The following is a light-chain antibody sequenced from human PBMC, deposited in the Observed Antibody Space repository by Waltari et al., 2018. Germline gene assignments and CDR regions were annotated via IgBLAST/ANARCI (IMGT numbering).Light chain of an antibody. V-gene: IGKV2-28*01. Sequence: EIVLTQSPLSLPVTLGEPASISCTSSQSLLHSNGYNYLDWYVQRPGLPPRLLIYVGSYRTSGVPDRFSGSGSVTDFTLKISKVEAEDVGVYYCMQALQTSITFGQGTRLEIK. CDR3: MQALQTSIT. CDR2: VGS. J-gene: IGKJ5*01. CDR1: QSLLHSNGYNY.